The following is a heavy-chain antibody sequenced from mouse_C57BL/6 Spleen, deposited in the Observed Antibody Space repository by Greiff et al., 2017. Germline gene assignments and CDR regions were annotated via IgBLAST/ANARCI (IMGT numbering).Heavy chain of an antibody. CDR2: IWSGGST. CDR1: GFSLTSYG. Sequence: VKVVESGPGLVQPSQSLSITCTVSGFSLTSYGVHWVRQSPGKGLEWLGVIWSGGSTDYNAAFISRLSISKDNSKSQVFFKMNSLQADDTAIYYCARNSLYYDYDDGFTYWGQGTLVTVSA. CDR3: ARNSLYYDYDDGFTY. D-gene: IGHD2-4*01. J-gene: IGHJ3*01. V-gene: IGHV2-2*01.